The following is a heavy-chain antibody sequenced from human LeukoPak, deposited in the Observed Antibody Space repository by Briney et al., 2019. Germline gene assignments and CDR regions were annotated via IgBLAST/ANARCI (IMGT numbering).Heavy chain of an antibody. D-gene: IGHD3-22*01. CDR2: INPSGGST. J-gene: IGHJ4*02. Sequence: ASVKVSCKASGYTFTSYYMHWVRQAPGQGLEWMGIINPSGGSTSYAQKFQGRVTMTRDTSTSTVYMELSSLRSEDTAVYYCARDSAHCYDSSGYFVLLDYWGQGTLVTVSS. CDR1: GYTFTSYY. V-gene: IGHV1-46*01. CDR3: ARDSAHCYDSSGYFVLLDY.